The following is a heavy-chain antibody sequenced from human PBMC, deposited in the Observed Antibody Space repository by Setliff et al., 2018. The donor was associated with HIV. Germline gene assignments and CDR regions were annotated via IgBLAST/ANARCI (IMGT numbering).Heavy chain of an antibody. CDR1: GDSISSYY. Sequence: SETLSLTCTVSGDSISSYYWSWIRQTAGKGLEWIGRIYTSGTTNYNPSLKSRVTISVDTSKNQFSLRLYSVTAADTAVYYCASFDLSTTSSADWGQGALVTVSS. D-gene: IGHD6-6*01. CDR3: ASFDLSTTSSAD. V-gene: IGHV4-4*07. J-gene: IGHJ1*01. CDR2: IYTSGTT.